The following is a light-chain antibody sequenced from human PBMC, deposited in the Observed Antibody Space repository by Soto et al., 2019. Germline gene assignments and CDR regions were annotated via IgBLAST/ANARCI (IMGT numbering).Light chain of an antibody. Sequence: EIVLTQSPGTLSLSPGERATLSCRASQSVSSSYLAWYQQKPGQAPRLLIYGASSRATGIPDRFSGSGSGTDFTLTISRLEPDDFAVYYCQQYGSSIFTFGPGTKVDIK. J-gene: IGKJ3*01. V-gene: IGKV3-20*01. CDR2: GAS. CDR3: QQYGSSIFT. CDR1: QSVSSSY.